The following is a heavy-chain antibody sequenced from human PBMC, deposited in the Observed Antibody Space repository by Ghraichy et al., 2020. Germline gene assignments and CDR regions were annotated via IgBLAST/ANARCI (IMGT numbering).Heavy chain of an antibody. CDR3: TSRLFTTSFSDIAARFYYYGMDV. D-gene: IGHD6-6*01. CDR1: GFTFSNAW. J-gene: IGHJ6*02. CDR2: IKSKTDGGTT. Sequence: GGSLRLSCAASGFTFSNAWMNWVRQAPGKGLEWVGRIKSKTDGGTTDYAAPVKGRFTISRDDSKNTLYLQMNSLKTEDTAVYYCTSRLFTTSFSDIAARFYYYGMDVWGQGTTVTVSS. V-gene: IGHV3-15*07.